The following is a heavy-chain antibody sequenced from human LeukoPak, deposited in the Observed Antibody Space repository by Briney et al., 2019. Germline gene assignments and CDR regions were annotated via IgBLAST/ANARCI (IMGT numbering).Heavy chain of an antibody. CDR3: ARAHYQLLSYYYYYMDV. CDR2: IYSSGST. J-gene: IGHJ6*03. CDR1: GGSISTYY. Sequence: PSETLSLTCIVSGGSISTYYWSWIRQPAGRGLEWIGRIYSSGSTNYNPSLKSRVTMSVDTSKNQFSLKLSSVTAADTAVYYCARAHYQLLSYYYYYMDVWGKGTTVTVSS. V-gene: IGHV4-4*07. D-gene: IGHD2-2*01.